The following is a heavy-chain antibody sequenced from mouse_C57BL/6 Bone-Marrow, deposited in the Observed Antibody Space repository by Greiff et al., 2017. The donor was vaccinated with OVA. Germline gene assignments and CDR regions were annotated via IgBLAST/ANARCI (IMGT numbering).Heavy chain of an antibody. CDR2: ISNLAYSI. Sequence: EVKLLESGGGLVQPGGSLKLSCAASGFTFSDYGMAWVRQAPRKGPEWVAFISNLAYSIYYADTVTGRFTISRENAKNTLYLEMSSLRSEDTAMYYCARHGGVYSKVDYAMDYWGQGTSVTVSS. CDR1: GFTFSDYG. J-gene: IGHJ4*01. V-gene: IGHV5-15*01. CDR3: ARHGGVYSKVDYAMDY. D-gene: IGHD2-5*01.